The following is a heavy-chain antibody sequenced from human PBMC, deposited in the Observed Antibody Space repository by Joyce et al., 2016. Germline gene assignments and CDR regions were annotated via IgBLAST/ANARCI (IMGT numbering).Heavy chain of an antibody. V-gene: IGHV4-34*01. CDR1: GGPFRGFF. CDR2: INNSGVA. CDR3: ARSQWLAPLMY. Sequence: QVQLQQWGAGLLKPSETLSLTCAVSGGPFRGFFWTWVRQAPGKGLEWIGDINNSGVANYNPSLKTRVIFSVDTSKNQFSLKVTSLSAADTAVYYCARSQWLAPLMYWGQGTPVTVSS. D-gene: IGHD6-19*01. J-gene: IGHJ4*02.